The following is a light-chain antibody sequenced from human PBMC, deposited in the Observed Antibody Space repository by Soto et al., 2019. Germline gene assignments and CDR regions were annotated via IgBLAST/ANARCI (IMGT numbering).Light chain of an antibody. CDR1: QSISSY. V-gene: IGKV1-39*01. J-gene: IGKJ4*01. Sequence: IQMTQSPSSLSTSVGGRVTMTCRASQSISSYLNWYQQKPGKAPKLLIYAASSLQSGVPSRFSGSGSGTDFTLTISSLQPEDFATYYCQQSYSTPLTFGGGTKVDIK. CDR3: QQSYSTPLT. CDR2: AAS.